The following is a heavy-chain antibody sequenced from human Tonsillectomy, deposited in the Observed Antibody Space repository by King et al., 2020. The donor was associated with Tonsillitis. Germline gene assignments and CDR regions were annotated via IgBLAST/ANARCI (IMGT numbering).Heavy chain of an antibody. V-gene: IGHV6-1*01. CDR2: TYYRSKWYN. CDR3: ARLVEDSSPEYYYYYYGMDV. D-gene: IGHD6-6*01. J-gene: IGHJ6*02. CDR1: GDSVSSNSAA. Sequence: VQLQQSGPGLVKPSQTLSLTCAISGDSVSSNSAAWNWIRQSPSRGLEWLGRTYYRSKWYNDYAVSVKSRITINPDTSKNQFSLQLNSVTPEDTAVYYCARLVEDSSPEYYYYYYGMDVWGQGTTATVSS.